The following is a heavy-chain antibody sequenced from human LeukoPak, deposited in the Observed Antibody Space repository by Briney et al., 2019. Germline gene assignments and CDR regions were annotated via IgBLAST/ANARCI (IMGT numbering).Heavy chain of an antibody. CDR2: ISAYNGNT. D-gene: IGHD6-19*01. V-gene: IGHV1-18*01. J-gene: IGHJ4*02. CDR3: AAGGSGWHDY. CDR1: GYSFTRNG. Sequence: ASVKVSCKASGYSFTRNGFSWVRQAPGQGLEWMGWISAYNGNTNYAQNLQDRVTMTTDTSTSTAYMDLRNLRSDDTAVYYCAAGGSGWHDYWGQGTLVTVSS.